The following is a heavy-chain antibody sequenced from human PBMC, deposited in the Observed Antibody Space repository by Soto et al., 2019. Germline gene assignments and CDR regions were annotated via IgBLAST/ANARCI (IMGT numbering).Heavy chain of an antibody. CDR3: VGDGISTWYSKDYHVMVV. J-gene: IGHJ6*02. CDR2: KNLDGSVK. V-gene: IGHV3-7*05. Sequence: EVQLVVSGGGLVQPGGSLSLSCAASGFTFRTYWLRWARQVPGKGLEWVDKKNLDGSVKNYVDSVKGRFTISKENAMNSLYLQKSNLRTEDTALYYCVGDGISTWYSKDYHVMVVWGQGTTVTVSS. D-gene: IGHD1-1*01. CDR1: GFTFRTYW.